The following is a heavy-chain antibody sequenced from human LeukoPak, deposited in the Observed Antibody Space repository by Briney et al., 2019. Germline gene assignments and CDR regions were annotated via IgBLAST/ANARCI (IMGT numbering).Heavy chain of an antibody. CDR3: ARVVAVAGKDY. CDR1: GGSISSSSYY. CDR2: IYYSGST. V-gene: IGHV4-39*07. J-gene: IGHJ4*02. D-gene: IGHD6-19*01. Sequence: SETLSLTCTVSGGSISSSSYYWGWIRQPPGKGLEWIGSIYYSGSTYYNPSLKSRVTISVDTSKNQFSLKLSSVTAADTAVYYCARVVAVAGKDYWGQGTLVTVSS.